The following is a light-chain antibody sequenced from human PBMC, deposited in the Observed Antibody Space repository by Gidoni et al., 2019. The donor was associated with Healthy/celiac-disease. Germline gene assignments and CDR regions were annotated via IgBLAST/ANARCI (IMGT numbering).Light chain of an antibody. V-gene: IGKV3D-15*03. CDR2: GAS. CDR1: QSVSSN. J-gene: IGKJ3*01. Sequence: EIVMTQSPATLSVSPGERATLSCSASQSVSSNLAWYQQKPGQAPRLLIYGASIRATGIPARFSGSGSGTEFTLTISILQSEDFAVYYCQQYNNWPPFTFGPGTKVDIK. CDR3: QQYNNWPPFT.